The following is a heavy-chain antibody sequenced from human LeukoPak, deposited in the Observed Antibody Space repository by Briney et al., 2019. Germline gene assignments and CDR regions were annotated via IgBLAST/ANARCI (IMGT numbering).Heavy chain of an antibody. CDR2: IYYSGST. V-gene: IGHV4-30-4*08. CDR3: AREVGGEQQPWFDP. CDR1: GGSISSGDYY. J-gene: IGHJ5*02. Sequence: SQTLSLTCTVSGGSISSGDYYWSWIRQPPGKGLEWIGYIYYSGSTYYNPSLKSRVTISVDTSKNQFSLKLSSVTAADTAVYYCAREVGGEQQPWFDPWGQGTLVTVSS. D-gene: IGHD6-13*01.